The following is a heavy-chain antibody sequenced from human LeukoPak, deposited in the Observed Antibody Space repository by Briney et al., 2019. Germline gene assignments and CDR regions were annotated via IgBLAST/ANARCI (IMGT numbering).Heavy chain of an antibody. D-gene: IGHD3-22*01. J-gene: IGHJ4*02. Sequence: AGGSLRLSCAASGFTFDDYAMHWVRQAPGKGLEWVSGISWNSGSIGYADSVKGRFTISRDNAKNSLYLQMNSLRAEDTALYYCAKGGYYDSSGHLDYWGQGTLVTVSS. CDR1: GFTFDDYA. CDR3: AKGGYYDSSGHLDY. CDR2: ISWNSGSI. V-gene: IGHV3-9*01.